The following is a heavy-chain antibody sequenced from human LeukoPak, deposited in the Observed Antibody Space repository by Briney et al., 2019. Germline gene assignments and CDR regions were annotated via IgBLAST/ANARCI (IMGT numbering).Heavy chain of an antibody. CDR3: ARDVWFGELAVTYGMDV. CDR1: GFTFSSYA. Sequence: GSLRLSCAASGFTFSSYAMSWVRQAPGKGLEWVSGISGSGSTTYYADSVKGRFTISRDNAKNSLYLQMNSLRAEDTAVYYCARDVWFGELAVTYGMDVWGQGTTVTVSS. J-gene: IGHJ6*02. D-gene: IGHD3-10*01. CDR2: ISGSGSTT. V-gene: IGHV3-23*01.